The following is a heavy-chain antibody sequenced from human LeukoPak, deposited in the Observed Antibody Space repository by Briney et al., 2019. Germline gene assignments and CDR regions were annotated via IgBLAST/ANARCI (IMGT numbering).Heavy chain of an antibody. D-gene: IGHD4-17*01. J-gene: IGHJ4*02. V-gene: IGHV3-23*01. CDR2: ISGSGGST. CDR3: AKQHGDYGIFDY. CDR1: GFTFSSYA. Sequence: GGSLRLSCAASGFTFSSYAMSWVRRAPGKGLEWVSAISGSGGSTYYADSVKGRFTISRDNSKNTLYLQMNSLRAEDTAVYYCAKQHGDYGIFDYWGQGTLVTVSS.